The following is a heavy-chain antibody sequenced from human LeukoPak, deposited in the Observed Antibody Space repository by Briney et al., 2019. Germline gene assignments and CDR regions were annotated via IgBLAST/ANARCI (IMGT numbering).Heavy chain of an antibody. J-gene: IGHJ4*02. D-gene: IGHD1-7*01. CDR2: ISSRSTYI. CDR3: ARSSRELGGYAPWELMPPFDY. Sequence: GGSLRLSCAASGFTFSSYRMNWVRQAPGKGLEWDSSISSRSTYIYYADSVKGRFTISRDNAKNSLYLQMNSLRAEDTAVYYCARSSRELGGYAPWELMPPFDYWGQGTLVTVSS. CDR1: GFTFSSYR. V-gene: IGHV3-21*01.